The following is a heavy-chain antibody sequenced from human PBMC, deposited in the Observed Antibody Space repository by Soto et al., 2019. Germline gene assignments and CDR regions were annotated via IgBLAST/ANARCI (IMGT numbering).Heavy chain of an antibody. CDR1: GFTFSSYA. D-gene: IGHD4-17*01. Sequence: GGSLRLSCAASGFTFSSYAMHWVRQAPGKGLEWVAVISYDGSNKYYADSVKGRFTISRDNSKNTLYLQMNSLRAEDTAVYYCASNRAYGDYVFYFDYWGQGT. CDR2: ISYDGSNK. V-gene: IGHV3-30-3*01. CDR3: ASNRAYGDYVFYFDY. J-gene: IGHJ4*02.